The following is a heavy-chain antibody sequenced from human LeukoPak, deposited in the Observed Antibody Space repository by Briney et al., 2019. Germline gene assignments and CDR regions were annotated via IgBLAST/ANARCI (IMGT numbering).Heavy chain of an antibody. Sequence: ASETLSLTCAVSGGSISSSNWWSWVRQPPGKGLEWIGEIYHSGSTNYNPSLKSRVTISVDKSKNQFSLKLSSVIAADTAVYYCARAPYYYDSSGYYHDAFDIWGQGTMVTVSS. J-gene: IGHJ3*02. D-gene: IGHD3-22*01. V-gene: IGHV4-4*02. CDR3: ARAPYYYDSSGYYHDAFDI. CDR1: GGSISSSNW. CDR2: IYHSGST.